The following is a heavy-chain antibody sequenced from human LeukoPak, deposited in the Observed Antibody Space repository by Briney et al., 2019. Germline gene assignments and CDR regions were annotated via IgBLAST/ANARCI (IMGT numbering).Heavy chain of an antibody. Sequence: ASVKVSCKASGYTFTSYYMHWVRQAPGQGLEWMGRINPNSGGTNYAQKFQGRVTMTRDTSISTAYMELSRLRSDDTAVYYCARAFYYDSSGYYYLSTAEYFQHWGQGTLVTVSS. CDR1: GYTFTSYY. D-gene: IGHD3-22*01. J-gene: IGHJ1*01. CDR2: INPNSGGT. CDR3: ARAFYYDSSGYYYLSTAEYFQH. V-gene: IGHV1-2*06.